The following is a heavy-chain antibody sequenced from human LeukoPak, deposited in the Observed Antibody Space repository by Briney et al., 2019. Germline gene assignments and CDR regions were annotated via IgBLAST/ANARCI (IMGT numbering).Heavy chain of an antibody. Sequence: GASVKVSCKASGYTFTSYAMNWVRQAPGQGLEWMGWINTNTGNPTYAQGFTGRFVFSLDTSVSTAYLQISSLKAEDTAVYYCARGRLPPLDYYYGMDVWGQGTTVTVSS. CDR2: INTNTGNP. CDR3: ARGRLPPLDYYYGMDV. V-gene: IGHV7-4-1*02. CDR1: GYTFTSYA. J-gene: IGHJ6*02.